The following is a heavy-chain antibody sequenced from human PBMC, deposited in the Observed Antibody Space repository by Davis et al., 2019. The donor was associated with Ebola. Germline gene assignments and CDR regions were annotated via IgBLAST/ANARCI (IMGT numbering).Heavy chain of an antibody. CDR3: ARAALNYYDSSWGSFPSNFDY. D-gene: IGHD3-22*01. V-gene: IGHV5-51*01. Sequence: GESLKISCKGSGYSFTSYWIGWVRQMPGKGLEWMGIIYPGDSDTRYSPSFQGQVTISADKSISTAYLQWSSLKASDTAMYYCARAALNYYDSSWGSFPSNFDYWGQGTLVTVSS. CDR1: GYSFTSYW. J-gene: IGHJ4*02. CDR2: IYPGDSDT.